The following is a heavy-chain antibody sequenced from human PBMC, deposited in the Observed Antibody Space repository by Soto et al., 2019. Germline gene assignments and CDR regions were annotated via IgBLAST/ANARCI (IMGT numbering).Heavy chain of an antibody. CDR1: GGSISSYY. Sequence: QVQLQESGPGLVKPSETQSLTCTVSGGSISSYYWSWIRQPPGKGLEWIGYIYYSGSTNYNPSLKRRVTISVDTSKNQFSRKLSSVTAADTAVYYCARDHRAAWYDYWGQGTLVTVSS. J-gene: IGHJ4*02. V-gene: IGHV4-59*01. CDR3: ARDHRAAWYDY. D-gene: IGHD2-15*01. CDR2: IYYSGST.